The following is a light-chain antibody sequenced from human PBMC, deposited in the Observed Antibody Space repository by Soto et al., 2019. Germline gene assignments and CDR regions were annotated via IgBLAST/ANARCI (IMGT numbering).Light chain of an antibody. CDR3: CSYAGSYTYVV. Sequence: QSALTQPRSVSGSPGQSVTISCTGTSSDVGGYNYVSWYQQHPGKAPKLMIYDVSKRPSGVPDRFSGSKSGNTASLTISGXXXXXXXXYYCCSYAGSYTYVVFGGGTKLTV. CDR1: SSDVGGYNY. V-gene: IGLV2-11*01. J-gene: IGLJ2*01. CDR2: DVS.